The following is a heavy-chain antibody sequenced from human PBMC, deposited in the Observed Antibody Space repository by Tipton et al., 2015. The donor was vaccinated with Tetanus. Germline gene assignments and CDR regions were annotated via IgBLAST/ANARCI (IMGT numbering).Heavy chain of an antibody. CDR1: GASIRDKKYY. D-gene: IGHD5-18*01. Sequence: TLSLTCTVSGASIRDKKYYWGWIRQAPGKGLEWIASIYFEGSTYYSPSLKSRLTIDVDTSQNLFSLRLTSVTAADTAVYYCVRGRGLGAYSYGFEYWGQGALVTVSS. V-gene: IGHV4-39*02. CDR3: VRGRGLGAYSYGFEY. CDR2: IYFEGST. J-gene: IGHJ4*02.